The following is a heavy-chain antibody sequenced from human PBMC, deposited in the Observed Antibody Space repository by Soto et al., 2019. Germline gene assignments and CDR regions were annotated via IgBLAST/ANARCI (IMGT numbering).Heavy chain of an antibody. CDR1: GGSISSYY. CDR2: IYYSGST. Sequence: SETLSLTCTVSGGSISSYYWSWIRQPPGKGLEWIGYIYYSGSTNYNPSLKSRVTISVDTSKNQFSLKLSSVTAADTAVYYCARAVGYYYYGMDVWGQGTTVTVYS. J-gene: IGHJ6*02. V-gene: IGHV4-59*01. CDR3: ARAVGYYYYGMDV. D-gene: IGHD1-26*01.